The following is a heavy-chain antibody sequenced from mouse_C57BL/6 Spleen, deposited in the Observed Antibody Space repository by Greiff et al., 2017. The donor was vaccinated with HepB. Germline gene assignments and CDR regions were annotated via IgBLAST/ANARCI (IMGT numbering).Heavy chain of an antibody. J-gene: IGHJ3*01. Sequence: EVQGVESGGGLVQPGGSLKLSCAASGFTFSDYYMYWVRQTPEKRLEWVAYISNGGGSTYYPDTVKGRFTISRDKAKNTLYLQMSRLKSEDTAMYYCASFAYWGQGTLVTVSA. CDR1: GFTFSDYY. CDR2: ISNGGGST. V-gene: IGHV5-12*01. CDR3: ASFAY.